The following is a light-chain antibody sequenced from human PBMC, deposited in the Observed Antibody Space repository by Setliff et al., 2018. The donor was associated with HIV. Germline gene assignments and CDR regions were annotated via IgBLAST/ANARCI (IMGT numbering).Light chain of an antibody. J-gene: IGLJ1*01. Sequence: QSALAQPASVSGSPGQSITISCTGTSSDVGGYKYVSWYQQHPGRAPKLIIYDVNSRPSGISRRFSGSKSGSTASLTVSGLQAEDEADYYCNSFTGTGTYVFGTGTKGTV. V-gene: IGLV2-14*03. CDR1: SSDVGGYKY. CDR3: NSFTGTGTYV. CDR2: DVN.